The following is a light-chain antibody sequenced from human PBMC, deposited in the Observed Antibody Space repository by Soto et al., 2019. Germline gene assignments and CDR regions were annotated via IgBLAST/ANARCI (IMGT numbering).Light chain of an antibody. CDR3: SSYTSSSNYV. Sequence: QSALAQPASVSGSPGQSITISCTGTSSDVGGYNLVSWYQQHPGKAPKLMIYEVSNRPSGVSNRFSGSKSGNTASLTISGLQAEDEADYYCSSYTSSSNYVFGTGTKATVL. V-gene: IGLV2-14*01. CDR1: SSDVGGYNL. J-gene: IGLJ1*01. CDR2: EVS.